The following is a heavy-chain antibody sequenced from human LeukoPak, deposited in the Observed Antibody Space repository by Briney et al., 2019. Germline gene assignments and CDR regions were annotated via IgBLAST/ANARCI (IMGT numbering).Heavy chain of an antibody. CDR1: GYTFTGYY. V-gene: IGHV1-2*02. J-gene: IGHJ4*02. CDR2: INPNSGGT. D-gene: IGHD5-24*01. CDR3: ARDDGYNYV. Sequence: VASVKVSCKASGYTFTGYYMHWVRQAPGQGLEWMGLINPNSGGTNYAQKFQGRVTMTRDTSISTAYMELSRLRSDDTDVYYCARDDGYNYVWGQGTLVTVSS.